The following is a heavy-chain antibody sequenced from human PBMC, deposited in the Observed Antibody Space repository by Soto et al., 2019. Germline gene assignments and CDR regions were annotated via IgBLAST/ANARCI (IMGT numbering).Heavy chain of an antibody. V-gene: IGHV3-23*01. CDR2: IGSRGDST. J-gene: IGHJ4*02. D-gene: IGHD6-19*01. CDR3: AKDLIYGYNSGRPFDS. CDR1: GFTFSSFA. Sequence: EVQLLESGGGLVQPGGSLRLSCAASGFTFSSFAVSWVRQAPGKGLEWVSAIGSRGDSTYYADSVKGRFTISRDNSKNTLYLQMNSRRAEDTAVYYCAKDLIYGYNSGRPFDSWGQGTLVTVSS.